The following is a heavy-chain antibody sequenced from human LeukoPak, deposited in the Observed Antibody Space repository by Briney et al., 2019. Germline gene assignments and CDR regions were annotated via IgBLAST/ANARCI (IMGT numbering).Heavy chain of an antibody. CDR1: GFTFSSHS. CDR2: ISSRSTYI. CDR3: ARDRAGVAFDI. J-gene: IGHJ3*02. Sequence: GGSLRLSCAASGFTFSSHSVNWVRQAPGKGLEWVSSISSRSTYIYYADSVKGRFTISRDNAQSSLYLQMNSLRAEDTAVYYCARDRAGVAFDIWGQGTMVTVSS. V-gene: IGHV3-21*01.